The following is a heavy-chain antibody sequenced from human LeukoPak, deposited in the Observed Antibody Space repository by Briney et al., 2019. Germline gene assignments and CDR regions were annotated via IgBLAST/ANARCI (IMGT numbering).Heavy chain of an antibody. D-gene: IGHD5-18*01. J-gene: IGHJ4*02. Sequence: SETLSLTCTVSGYSISSGYYWGWIRQPPGKGLEWIGSIYHSGSTYCNPSLKSRVTISVDTSKNQFSLKLSSVTAADTAVYYCARGLLTGYSYGLDYWGQGTLVTVSS. CDR2: IYHSGST. CDR3: ARGLLTGYSYGLDY. CDR1: GYSISSGYY. V-gene: IGHV4-38-2*02.